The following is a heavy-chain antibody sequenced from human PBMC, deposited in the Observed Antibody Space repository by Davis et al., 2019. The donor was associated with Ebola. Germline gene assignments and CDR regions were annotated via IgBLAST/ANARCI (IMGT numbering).Heavy chain of an antibody. Sequence: GESLKISCAASGFTFSSYGMHWVRQAPGKGLEWVAVISYGGSNKYYADSVKGRFTISRDNSKNTLYLQMNSLRAEDTAVYYCARGYSGSYYGANWFDPWGQGTLVTVSS. CDR1: GFTFSSYG. J-gene: IGHJ5*02. CDR2: ISYGGSNK. D-gene: IGHD1-26*01. CDR3: ARGYSGSYYGANWFDP. V-gene: IGHV3-30*19.